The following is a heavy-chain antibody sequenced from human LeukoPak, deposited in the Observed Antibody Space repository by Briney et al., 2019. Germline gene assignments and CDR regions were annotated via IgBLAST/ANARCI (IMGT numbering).Heavy chain of an antibody. D-gene: IGHD5-18*01. Sequence: GGSLRLSCAASGFTFSNYSMNWVRQAPGKGLEWVSYISSSSSTIYYADSVKGRFTISRDNAKNSLYLQMNSLRDEDTAVYYCARGYSYGYRKGDAFDIWGQGTMVTVSS. CDR2: ISSSSSTI. CDR3: ARGYSYGYRKGDAFDI. V-gene: IGHV3-48*02. CDR1: GFTFSNYS. J-gene: IGHJ3*02.